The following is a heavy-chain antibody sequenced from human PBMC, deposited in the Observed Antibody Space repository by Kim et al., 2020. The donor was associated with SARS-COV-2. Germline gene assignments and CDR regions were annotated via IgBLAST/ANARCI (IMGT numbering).Heavy chain of an antibody. CDR3: ARDYGSSWYGGGFDY. V-gene: IGHV1-46*01. CDR1: GYTFTSCY. D-gene: IGHD6-13*01. CDR2: INPSGGTT. J-gene: IGHJ4*02. Sequence: ASVKVSCKASGYTFTSCYMHWVRQAPGQGLEWMGIINPSGGTTTYAQKFQGRVTMTRDTSTSTVYMELSSLRSGDTAVYYCARDYGSSWYGGGFDYWGQGTLVTVSS.